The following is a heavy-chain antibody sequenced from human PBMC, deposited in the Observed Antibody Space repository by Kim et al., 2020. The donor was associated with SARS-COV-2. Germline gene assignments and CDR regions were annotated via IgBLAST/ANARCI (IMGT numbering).Heavy chain of an antibody. Sequence: SETLSLTCTVSGGSISSYYWSWIRQPPGKGLEWIGEIYYSGSTNYNPSLKRRISISLDTSQRQFSLKLRSVTAADTAVYYCAGGNYDFWSGYSYYYYMDGWGKGTTVTVSS. V-gene: IGHV4-59*08. J-gene: IGHJ6*03. D-gene: IGHD3-3*01. CDR2: IYYSGST. CDR3: AGGNYDFWSGYSYYYYMDG. CDR1: GGSISSYY.